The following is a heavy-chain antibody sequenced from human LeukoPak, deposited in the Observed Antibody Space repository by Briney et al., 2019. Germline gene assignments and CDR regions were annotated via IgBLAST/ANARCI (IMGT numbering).Heavy chain of an antibody. J-gene: IGHJ4*02. CDR2: IYYSGST. D-gene: IGHD5-12*01. Sequence: SQTLSLTCTVSGGSISSGGYYWSWIRQHPGKGLEWVGYIYYSGSTYNNPTLKSRVTISVDTSKNQFSLKLSSVTAADTAVYYCARGRSGYDYSANEFDYWSQGTLVTVSS. V-gene: IGHV4-31*03. CDR1: GGSISSGGYY. CDR3: ARGRSGYDYSANEFDY.